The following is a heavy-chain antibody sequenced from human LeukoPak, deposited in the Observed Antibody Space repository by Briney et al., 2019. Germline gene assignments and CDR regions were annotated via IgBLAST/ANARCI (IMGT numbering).Heavy chain of an antibody. D-gene: IGHD2-15*01. CDR3: ARSVVALKPFDY. V-gene: IGHV4-30-2*01. J-gene: IGHJ4*02. CDR1: GGSISSGGYS. CDR2: IYHSGST. Sequence: SETLSLTCAVSGGSISSGGYSWSWIRQPPGKGLEWIGYIYHSGSTYYNPSLKSRVTISVDRSKNQFSLKLSSVTAADTAVYYCARSVVALKPFDYWGQGTLVTVSS.